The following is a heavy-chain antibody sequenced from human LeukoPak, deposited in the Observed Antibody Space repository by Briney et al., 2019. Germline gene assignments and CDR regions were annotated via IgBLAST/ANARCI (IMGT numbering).Heavy chain of an antibody. CDR1: GFTFSDYA. CDR3: ARRVGGTPDY. V-gene: IGHV3-23*01. D-gene: IGHD1-26*01. CDR2: IGGDGRGT. J-gene: IGHJ4*02. Sequence: GGSLRLSCAASGFTFSDYAVTWVRQAPGEGLQWVSAIGGDGRGTDYADSVKGRFIISRDNSKNTVFLQMNSLRAEDTALYYFARRVGGTPDYWGLGTRVTVSS.